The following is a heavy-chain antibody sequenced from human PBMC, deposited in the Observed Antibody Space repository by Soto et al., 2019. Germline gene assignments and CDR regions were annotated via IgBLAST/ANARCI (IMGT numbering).Heavy chain of an antibody. Sequence: GSRRRSCSASVFTFTRYSMNWVRQAPGKGLEWVSSISSTTNYIYYGDSMKGRFTISRDNAKNSLYLEMNSLRAEDTAVYYCARESEDLTSNFDCWGQGTLVTVSS. J-gene: IGHJ4*02. CDR3: ARESEDLTSNFDC. CDR2: ISSTTNYI. CDR1: VFTFTRYS. V-gene: IGHV3-21*06.